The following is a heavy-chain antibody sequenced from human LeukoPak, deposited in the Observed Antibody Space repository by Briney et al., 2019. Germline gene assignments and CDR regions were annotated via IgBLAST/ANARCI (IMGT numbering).Heavy chain of an antibody. J-gene: IGHJ4*02. CDR1: GDSVSSNSAA. CDR3: ARDVAVAGTEEGRYYFDY. CDR2: TCYRSKWYN. Sequence: SQTLPLTCAISGDSVSSNSAAWNWIRQSPSRGLEWLGRTCYRSKWYNDYAVSVKSRITINPDTSKNQFSLQLNSVTPEDTAVYYCARDVAVAGTEEGRYYFDYWGQGTLVTVSS. V-gene: IGHV6-1*01. D-gene: IGHD6-19*01.